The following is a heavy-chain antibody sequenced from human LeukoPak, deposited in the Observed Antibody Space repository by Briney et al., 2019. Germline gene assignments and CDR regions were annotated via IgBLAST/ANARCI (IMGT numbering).Heavy chain of an antibody. CDR1: GGSISSSSYY. CDR2: IYYSGST. CDR3: ARSAPFYGTRY. D-gene: IGHD3-16*01. Sequence: SETLSLTCTVSGGSISSSSYYWGWIRQPPGKGLEWIGSIYYSGSTYYNPSLKSRVTISVDTSKNQFSLKLNSVTAADTAVYYCARSAPFYGTRYWGQGTLVTVSS. V-gene: IGHV4-39*07. J-gene: IGHJ4*02.